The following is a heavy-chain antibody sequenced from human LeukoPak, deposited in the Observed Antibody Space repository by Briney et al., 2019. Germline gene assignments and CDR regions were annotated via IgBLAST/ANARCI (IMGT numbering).Heavy chain of an antibody. D-gene: IGHD5-18*01. CDR3: ARAVPTGYSYGHNFDY. Sequence: GASVKVSCKTSGYSFTNYGISWVRQAPGQGLEWMGWISAYNGNPIYAQKLQGRVTMSTDTSTSTVYMELSSLRSEDTAVYYCARAVPTGYSYGHNFDYWGQGTLVTVSS. CDR1: GYSFTNYG. V-gene: IGHV1-18*01. CDR2: ISAYNGNP. J-gene: IGHJ4*02.